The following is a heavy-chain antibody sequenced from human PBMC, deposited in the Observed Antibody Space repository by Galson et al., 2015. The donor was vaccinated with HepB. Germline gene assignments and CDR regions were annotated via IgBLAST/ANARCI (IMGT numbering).Heavy chain of an antibody. V-gene: IGHV1-69*04. CDR3: ARGAMGVVVPAALDY. Sequence: SCKASGGTFSSYAISWVRQAPGQGLEWMGRIIPILGIANYAQKFQGRVTITADKSTSTAYMELSSLRSEDTAVYYCARGAMGVVVPAALDYWGQGTLVTVSS. CDR1: GGTFSSYA. J-gene: IGHJ4*02. D-gene: IGHD2-2*01. CDR2: IIPILGIA.